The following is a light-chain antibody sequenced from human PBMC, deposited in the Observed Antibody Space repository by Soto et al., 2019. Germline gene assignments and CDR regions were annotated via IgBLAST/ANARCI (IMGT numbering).Light chain of an antibody. V-gene: IGLV2-14*01. CDR2: EVT. CDR3: TSFTSTSSLYV. CDR1: GSDIAGYNY. Sequence: QSALTQPASVSGSLGQPITISCTGAGSDIAGYNYISWYQQLPGKAPKLMIYEVTIRPSGISNRFSGSKSGNTASLTISGLQAEDEADYFCTSFTSTSSLYVFGTGTKLTVL. J-gene: IGLJ1*01.